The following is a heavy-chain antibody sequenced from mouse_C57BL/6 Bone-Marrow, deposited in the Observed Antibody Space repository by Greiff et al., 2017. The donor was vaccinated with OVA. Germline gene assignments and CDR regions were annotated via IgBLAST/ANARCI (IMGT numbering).Heavy chain of an antibody. Sequence: EVQVVESGGGLVKPGGSLKLSCAASGFTFSSYTMSWVRQTPEKRLEWVATISGGGGNTYYPDSVKGRFTISRDNAKNTLYLQMSSLRSEDTALYYCARHGYYGYYYAMDYWGQGTSVTVSS. CDR1: GFTFSSYT. D-gene: IGHD1-2*01. CDR3: ARHGYYGYYYAMDY. V-gene: IGHV5-9*01. J-gene: IGHJ4*01. CDR2: ISGGGGNT.